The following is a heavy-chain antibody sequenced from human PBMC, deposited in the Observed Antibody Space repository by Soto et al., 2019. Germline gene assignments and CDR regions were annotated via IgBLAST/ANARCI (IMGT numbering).Heavy chain of an antibody. CDR2: ISHSRSLI. CDR1: GFTFSDYN. V-gene: IGHV3-11*06. D-gene: IGHD3-22*01. Sequence: GGSLRLSCAASGFTFSDYNLSWIRQAPGKGLEWVSYISHSRSLIKYADSVQGRFTISRDNAKSSLYLQMNSLRAEDTAVYYCARRLRYDSSGYYFDFWGQGALVTVSS. J-gene: IGHJ4*02. CDR3: ARRLRYDSSGYYFDF.